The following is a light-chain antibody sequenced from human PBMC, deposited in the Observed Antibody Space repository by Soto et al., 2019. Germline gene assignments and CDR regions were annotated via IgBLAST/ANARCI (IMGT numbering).Light chain of an antibody. V-gene: IGLV2-14*01. Sequence: QSVLTQPASVSGSPGQSITISCTGTSSDVGGYNYVSWYQQHPDKAPKLMIYDVSKRPSGVSNRFSGSKSGNTASLTISGLQAEDEADYYCSSYTSSSTRVFGTGTKLTVL. J-gene: IGLJ1*01. CDR1: SSDVGGYNY. CDR3: SSYTSSSTRV. CDR2: DVS.